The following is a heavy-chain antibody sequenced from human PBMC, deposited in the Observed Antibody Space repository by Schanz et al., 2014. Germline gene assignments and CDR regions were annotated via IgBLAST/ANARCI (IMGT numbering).Heavy chain of an antibody. V-gene: IGHV1-69*09. Sequence: QVQLVQSGAEMKKPGASVKVSCKASGYTFTDYGVIWVRQAPGQGLEWMGRIIPILGIANYAQKFQGRVTITRDTSANTAYMELSSLRSDDTAHYYCVRVPSRDVSFDLWGRGTLVTVSS. D-gene: IGHD3-16*01. J-gene: IGHJ2*01. CDR3: VRVPSRDVSFDL. CDR2: IIPILGIA. CDR1: GYTFTDYG.